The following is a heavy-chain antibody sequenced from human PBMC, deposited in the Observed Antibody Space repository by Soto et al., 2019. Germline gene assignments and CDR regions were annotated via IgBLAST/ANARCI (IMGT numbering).Heavy chain of an antibody. V-gene: IGHV4-59*08. Sequence: SELLSLTCTVSGGSISRYYWSWIRQPPGKGLEWIGYIFYSGSTKYNPSLKSRATISIDTSKNQVSLKLSSVTAEDTAVYYCATLPRAHWGQGTLVTVSS. CDR1: GGSISRYY. CDR3: ATLPRAH. J-gene: IGHJ4*02. CDR2: IFYSGST.